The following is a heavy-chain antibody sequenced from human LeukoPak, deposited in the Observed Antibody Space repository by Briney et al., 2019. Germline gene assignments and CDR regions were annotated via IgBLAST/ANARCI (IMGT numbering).Heavy chain of an antibody. V-gene: IGHV4-31*03. D-gene: IGHD6-6*01. Sequence: PSETLSLTCTVSGGSISSGGYYWSWLRQHPGKGLGWTGYIDYSGSTYYHPSLKSRLTISIDTSKTHFSLKLSSVTAADTAMYYCARDSYSSSIRWFDTWGRETLVIVFS. CDR3: ARDSYSSSIRWFDT. CDR2: IDYSGST. CDR1: GGSISSGGYY. J-gene: IGHJ5*02.